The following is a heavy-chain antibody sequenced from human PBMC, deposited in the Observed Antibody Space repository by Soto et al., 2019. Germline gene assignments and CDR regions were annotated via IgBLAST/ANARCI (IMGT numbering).Heavy chain of an antibody. V-gene: IGHV3-49*04. CDR2: IRSKAYGGTT. J-gene: IGHJ4*02. CDR3: TSYQYSSGWYGFGWYFDY. D-gene: IGHD6-19*01. Sequence: PGGSLRLSCTASGFTFGDYAMSWVRQAPGKGLEWVGFIRSKAYGGTTEYAASVKGRFTISRDDSKSIAYLQMNSLKTEDTAVYYCTSYQYSSGWYGFGWYFDYWGQGTLVTVSS. CDR1: GFTFGDYA.